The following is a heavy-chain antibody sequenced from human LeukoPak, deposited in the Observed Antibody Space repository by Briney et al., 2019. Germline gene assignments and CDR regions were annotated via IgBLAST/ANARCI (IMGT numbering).Heavy chain of an antibody. CDR3: AGHGDQTNIDY. J-gene: IGHJ4*02. V-gene: IGHV3-23*01. Sequence: GGSLRLSCAASGFTFSNAWMSWVRQAPGKGLEWVSAISGSGGSTYYADSVKGRFTISRDNSKNTLYLQMNSLRAEDTAVYYCAGHGDQTNIDYWGQGTLVTVSS. D-gene: IGHD2-8*01. CDR2: ISGSGGST. CDR1: GFTFSNAW.